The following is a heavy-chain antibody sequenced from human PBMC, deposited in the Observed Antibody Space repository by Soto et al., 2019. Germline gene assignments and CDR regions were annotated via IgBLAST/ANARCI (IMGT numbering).Heavy chain of an antibody. J-gene: IGHJ4*02. CDR2: ISYDGSNK. CDR3: AKGDADTSMAMAFDY. V-gene: IGHV3-30*18. CDR1: GFTFRSHG. Sequence: QVQLVESGGGVVQPGRSLRLSCAASGFTFRSHGMHWVRQAPGKGLEWVAVISYDGSNKYYADSVKGRFTISRDNSKNTLHLDINSLRAEDTDVYYCAKGDADTSMAMAFDYWGQGTLVTVSS. D-gene: IGHD5-18*01.